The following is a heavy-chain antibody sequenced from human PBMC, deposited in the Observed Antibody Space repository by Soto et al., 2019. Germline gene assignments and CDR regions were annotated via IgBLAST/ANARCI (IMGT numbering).Heavy chain of an antibody. CDR1: GFTFSSYA. Sequence: GGSLRLSCAASGFTFSSYAMSWVRQAPGKGLEWVSAISGSGGSTYYADSVKGRFTISRDNSKNTLYLQMNSLRAEDTPVYYGRRNPPARPIGGLPFNNWGQGTLV. CDR2: ISGSGGST. D-gene: IGHD3-16*01. CDR3: RRNPPARPIGGLPFNN. V-gene: IGHV3-23*01. J-gene: IGHJ4*02.